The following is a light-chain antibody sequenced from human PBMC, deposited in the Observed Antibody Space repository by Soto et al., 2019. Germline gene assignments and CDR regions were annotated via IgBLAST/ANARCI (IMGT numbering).Light chain of an antibody. V-gene: IGLV2-14*01. CDR2: DVS. CDR1: SSDVGGYNY. Sequence: QSALTQPASVSGSPGQSITISCTGTSSDVGGYNYVSWYQQHPGKAPKLMIYDVSNRPSGVSNRFSGSKSGNTASLTISGLQAEDEADYYCSSYTSSSTSYVXGTGTRSPS. J-gene: IGLJ1*01. CDR3: SSYTSSSTSYV.